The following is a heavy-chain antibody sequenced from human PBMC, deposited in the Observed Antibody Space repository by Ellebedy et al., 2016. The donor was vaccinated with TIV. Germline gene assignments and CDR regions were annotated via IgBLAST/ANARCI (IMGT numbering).Heavy chain of an antibody. V-gene: IGHV4-39*01. Sequence: SETLSLTCTVSGDSVSSRTYYWGWIRQPPGKGLEWIGSIYYSGSTYYNPSLKSRVTVSADTSKNQFSLKVSSVTAADTAVYYCARTLYGDYFEYFHHWGQGALVTVSS. CDR2: IYYSGST. CDR3: ARTLYGDYFEYFHH. CDR1: GDSVSSRTYY. J-gene: IGHJ1*01. D-gene: IGHD4-17*01.